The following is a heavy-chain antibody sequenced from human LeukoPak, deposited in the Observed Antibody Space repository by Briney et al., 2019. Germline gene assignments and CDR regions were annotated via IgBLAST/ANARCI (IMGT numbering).Heavy chain of an antibody. CDR3: ARQKFDVFDI. V-gene: IGHV3-23*01. CDR2: ISGSRSTT. Sequence: GGSLRLSCAASGFTFSSYAMTWVRQAPGKGLEWVSTISGSRSTTYYADSVEGRFTISRDNSKNTLYLQMNSLRAEDTAVYYCARQKFDVFDIWGQGTMVTVSS. J-gene: IGHJ3*02. CDR1: GFTFSSYA.